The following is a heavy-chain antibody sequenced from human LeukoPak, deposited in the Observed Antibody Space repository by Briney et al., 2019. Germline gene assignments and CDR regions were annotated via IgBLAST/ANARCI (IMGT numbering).Heavy chain of an antibody. J-gene: IGHJ3*02. CDR3: AKSLNWNLNAFDI. Sequence: GGSLRLSCAASGFTFSSYAMSWVRQAPGKGLEWVSAISGSGGSTYYADSVKGRLTISRDNSKNTLYLQMNSLRAEDTAVYYCAKSLNWNLNAFDIWGQGTMVTVSS. CDR2: ISGSGGST. V-gene: IGHV3-23*01. D-gene: IGHD1-1*01. CDR1: GFTFSSYA.